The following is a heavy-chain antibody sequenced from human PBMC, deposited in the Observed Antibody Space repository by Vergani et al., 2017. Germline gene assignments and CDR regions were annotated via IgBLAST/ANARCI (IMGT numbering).Heavy chain of an antibody. CDR1: GYTFTSYG. J-gene: IGHJ5*02. CDR3: ARAFTDYGTESWFDP. D-gene: IGHD4-17*01. Sequence: QVQLVQSGAEVKKPGASVKVSCKASGYTFTSYGISWVRQAPGQGLEWMGWISAYNGNTNYAQKLQGRVTMTTDTSTSTAYMGLRSLRSDKTAVYYCARAFTDYGTESWFDPWGQGSLVTVSA. V-gene: IGHV1-18*01. CDR2: ISAYNGNT.